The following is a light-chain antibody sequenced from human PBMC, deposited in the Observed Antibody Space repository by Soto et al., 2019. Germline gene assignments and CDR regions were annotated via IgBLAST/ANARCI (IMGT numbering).Light chain of an antibody. Sequence: QSVLTQPASVSGSPGQSITISCTGVSSDVGGYNYVSWYQHHPGKAPKLIIYDVSNRPSGVSNRFSGSKSGNTASLTIAGLQAEDEAEYYCSSYTSTNTWVFGGGTKLTVL. V-gene: IGLV2-14*01. CDR2: DVS. CDR1: SSDVGGYNY. CDR3: SSYTSTNTWV. J-gene: IGLJ3*02.